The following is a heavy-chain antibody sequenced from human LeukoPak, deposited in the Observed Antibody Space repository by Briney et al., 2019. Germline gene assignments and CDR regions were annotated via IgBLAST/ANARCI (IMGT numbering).Heavy chain of an antibody. D-gene: IGHD6-19*01. CDR2: ISGSGGST. Sequence: PGGSLRLSCAASGFTFSSYAMSWVRQAPGKGLEWVSGISGSGGSTYYADSVKGRFTISRDNSKNTLYLQMNSLRAEDTAVYYCAKYSSGWYVQYYFDYWGQGTLVTVSS. V-gene: IGHV3-23*01. J-gene: IGHJ4*02. CDR3: AKYSSGWYVQYYFDY. CDR1: GFTFSSYA.